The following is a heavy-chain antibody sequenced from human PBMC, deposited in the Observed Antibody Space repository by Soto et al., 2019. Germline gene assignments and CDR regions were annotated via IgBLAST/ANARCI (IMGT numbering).Heavy chain of an antibody. V-gene: IGHV3-30-3*01. J-gene: IGHJ5*02. CDR3: ARDRYTNYDFWSGSVNWFDP. CDR1: GFTFSSYA. CDR2: ISYDGSNK. Sequence: GGSLRLSCAASGFTFSSYAMHWVRQAPGKGLEWVAVISYDGSNKYYADSVKGRFTISRDNSKNTLYLQMNSLRAEDTAVYYCARDRYTNYDFWSGSVNWFDPWGQGTLVTVSS. D-gene: IGHD3-3*01.